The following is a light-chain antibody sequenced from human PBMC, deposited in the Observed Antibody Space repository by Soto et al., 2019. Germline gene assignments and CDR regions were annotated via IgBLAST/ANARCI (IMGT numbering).Light chain of an antibody. Sequence: EIVMTQSPATLSVSPGERATLSCRASQSVSSNLAWYQQKPGQAPRLLIYGASTRATGIPARLSGSGSGTEFTLTIRRLQSEDFACYYCQQYNNWPQTFGQGTKVEIK. CDR2: GAS. CDR3: QQYNNWPQT. J-gene: IGKJ1*01. V-gene: IGKV3-15*01. CDR1: QSVSSN.